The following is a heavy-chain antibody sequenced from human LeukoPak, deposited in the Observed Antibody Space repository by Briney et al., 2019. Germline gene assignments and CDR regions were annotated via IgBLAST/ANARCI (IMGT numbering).Heavy chain of an antibody. CDR3: ARHSGSGWQALGY. D-gene: IGHD6-19*01. V-gene: IGHV1-18*04. CDR2: TSYNGDT. CDR1: GYTFSNYG. Sequence: ASVKVSCKASGYTFSNYGISWVRQAPGLGLEWMGWTSYNGDTNYAQKFQDRVTMTTDTSTTTAYLELRSLESDDTAVYYCARHSGSGWQALGYWGQGTLVTVSS. J-gene: IGHJ4*02.